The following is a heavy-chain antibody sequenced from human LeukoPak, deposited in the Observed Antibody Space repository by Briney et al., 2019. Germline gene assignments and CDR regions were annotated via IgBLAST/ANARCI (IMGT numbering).Heavy chain of an antibody. CDR1: GFTFSLYW. CDR3: VRQMIRFWFDP. D-gene: IGHD3-16*01. J-gene: IGHJ5*02. V-gene: IGHV3-7*01. Sequence: GGTLRLSCAASGFTFSLYWMTWVRQSPGKGLEWVADINPDGSQKYSVDSVKGRFTISRDNAKNSLFLQMNSLRAEDTAVYYCVRQMIRFWFDPWSQGTQVTVSS. CDR2: INPDGSQK.